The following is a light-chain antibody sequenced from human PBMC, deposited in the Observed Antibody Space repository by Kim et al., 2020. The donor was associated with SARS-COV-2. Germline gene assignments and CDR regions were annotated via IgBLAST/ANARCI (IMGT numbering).Light chain of an antibody. J-gene: IGKJ2*01. V-gene: IGKV3D-15*01. CDR1: QSVSSN. CDR2: GAS. Sequence: EIVLTQSPATLSVSLGERVTLSCTASQSVSSNLAWYQHKPGQAPRLLIYGASTRASGIPARFSGSASQTEFTLTINTLQSEDVAVYYCQHSDNWPPFTFGQGTKLEI. CDR3: QHSDNWPPFT.